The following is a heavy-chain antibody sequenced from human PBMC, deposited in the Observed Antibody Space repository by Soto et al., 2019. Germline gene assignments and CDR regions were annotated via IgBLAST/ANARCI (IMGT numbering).Heavy chain of an antibody. CDR2: INPSGGST. CDR1: GYTFTSYY. J-gene: IGHJ4*02. D-gene: IGHD3-3*02. V-gene: IGHV1-46*01. Sequence: ASVKVSCKASGYTFTSYYMHWVRQAPGQGLEWMGIINPSGGSTSYAQKFQGRVTMTRNTSITTAYLGLSSLRSEDTAVYYCAEEVSGISRNWGRETTVTAAS. CDR3: AEEVSGISRN.